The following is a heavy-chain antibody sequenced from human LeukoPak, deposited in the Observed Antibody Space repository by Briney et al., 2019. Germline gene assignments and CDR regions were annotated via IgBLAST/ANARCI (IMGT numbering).Heavy chain of an antibody. V-gene: IGHV3-21*01. CDR2: ISSSSSYI. J-gene: IGHJ4*02. D-gene: IGHD5-18*01. CDR3: ARGPGYSYGPPLNY. Sequence: PGGSLRLSCAGSGFTFSGYSMNWVRQAPGKGLEWVSSISSSSSYIYYADSVKGRFTISRDNAKNSLYLQMNSLRAEDTAVYYCARGPGYSYGPPLNYWGQGTLVTVSS. CDR1: GFTFSGYS.